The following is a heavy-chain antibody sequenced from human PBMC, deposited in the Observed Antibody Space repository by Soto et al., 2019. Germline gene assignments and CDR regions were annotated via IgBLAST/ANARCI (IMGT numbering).Heavy chain of an antibody. CDR1: GSYITSGDYH. CDR2: ISYSETT. V-gene: IGHV4-30-4*01. J-gene: IGHJ4*02. D-gene: IGHD2-8*01. Sequence: QVRLQESGPGLVKASQTLSLTCPVSGSYITSGDYHWTWIRQAPGKGLEWIGYISYSETTYYSPALKNRIIISSDFSMNQFSLRLNSVTAADTAVYFCAGFGVGDRDDKWGQGTLVTVSS. CDR3: AGFGVGDRDDK.